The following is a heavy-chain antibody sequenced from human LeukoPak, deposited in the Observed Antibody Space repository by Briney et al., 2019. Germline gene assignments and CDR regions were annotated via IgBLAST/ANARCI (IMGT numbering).Heavy chain of an antibody. Sequence: GGSLRLSCAASGFTFSDAWTNWVRQAPGKGLEWVGRIKSESDGGTTDYAAPVKGRFTISRDDSRNTVYLQMSSLKTEDTGVYYCNTDLIGFVDLLLDSRLNWFDPWGQGTLVTVSS. V-gene: IGHV3-15*07. CDR1: GFTFSDAW. CDR2: IKSESDGGTT. J-gene: IGHJ5*02. D-gene: IGHD3-10*01. CDR3: NTDLIGFVDLLLDSRLNWFDP.